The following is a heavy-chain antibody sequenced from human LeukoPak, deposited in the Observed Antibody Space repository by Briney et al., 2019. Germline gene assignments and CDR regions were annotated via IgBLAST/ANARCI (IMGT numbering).Heavy chain of an antibody. CDR3: ATEYSVFAFDI. CDR2: ISGSGVTT. V-gene: IGHV3-23*01. CDR1: GFTFSSNA. J-gene: IGHJ3*02. D-gene: IGHD5-12*01. Sequence: GSLRLSCAASGFTFSSNAMSWVRQAPGQGLEWVSAISGSGVTTYYADSVKGRFTISRDDSKNTLYLQMNSLKTEDTAIYYCATEYSVFAFDIWGQGTMVTVSS.